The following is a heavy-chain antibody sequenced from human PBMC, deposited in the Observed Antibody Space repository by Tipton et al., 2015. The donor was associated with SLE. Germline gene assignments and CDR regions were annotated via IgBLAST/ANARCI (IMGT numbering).Heavy chain of an antibody. V-gene: IGHV3-21*06. CDR1: GFTFSTYY. D-gene: IGHD3-16*01. J-gene: IGHJ2*01. CDR2: ISNSGSYI. Sequence: SLRLSCAASGFTFSTYYMNWVRQAPGKGLEWVASISNSGSYIYYADSLKGRFTTSRDNAKNSLYLQLNSLGVEDTAVYYCARVLLGTSGSDLWGRGTLVTVSS. CDR3: ARVLLGTSGSDL.